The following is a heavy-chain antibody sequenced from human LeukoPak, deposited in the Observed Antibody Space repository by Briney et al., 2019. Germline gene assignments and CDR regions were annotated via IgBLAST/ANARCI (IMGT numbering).Heavy chain of an antibody. D-gene: IGHD3-10*01. J-gene: IGHJ5*02. CDR1: GGSFSGYY. Sequence: SETLSLTCAVYGGSFSGYYWSWIRQPPGKGLEWIGEINHSGSTNYNPSLKSRVTISVDTSKNQFSLKLSSVTAADTAVYYCARDYGSGSYYGGSSDWFDPWGQGTLVTVSS. CDR2: INHSGST. CDR3: ARDYGSGSYYGGSSDWFDP. V-gene: IGHV4-34*01.